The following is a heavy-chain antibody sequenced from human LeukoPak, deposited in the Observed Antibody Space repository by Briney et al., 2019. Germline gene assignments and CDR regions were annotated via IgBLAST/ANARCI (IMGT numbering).Heavy chain of an antibody. Sequence: SETLSLTCTVSGGSISSYYWSWIRQRAGKRLEWIGRIYTSGSTNYNPPLKSRVTMSVDTSKNQFSLKLSSVTAADTAVYYCAREETAMGDAFDIWGQGTMVTVSS. CDR3: AREETAMGDAFDI. V-gene: IGHV4-4*07. D-gene: IGHD5-18*01. J-gene: IGHJ3*02. CDR1: GGSISSYY. CDR2: IYTSGST.